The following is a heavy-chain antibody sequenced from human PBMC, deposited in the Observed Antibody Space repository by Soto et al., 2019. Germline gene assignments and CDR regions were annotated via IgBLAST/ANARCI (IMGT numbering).Heavy chain of an antibody. CDR1: GGSVSSGAFY. J-gene: IGHJ5*02. CDR3: ARVMSDGSGNFWRFDL. CDR2: IYSFGNT. D-gene: IGHD3-10*01. Sequence: QVQLQESGPGLVKPSQTLSLTCSVSGGSVSSGAFYWGWIRQPPGKGLECLGYIYSFGNTFYNPSPNSRVTISLDTSKNQLSLRLTSVIAADTASYYCARVMSDGSGNFWRFDLWGQVTLVIFAS. V-gene: IGHV4-31*03.